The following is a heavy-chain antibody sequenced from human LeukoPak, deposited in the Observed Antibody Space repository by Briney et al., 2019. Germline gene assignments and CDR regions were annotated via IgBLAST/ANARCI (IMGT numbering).Heavy chain of an antibody. CDR3: ARGGSDRPDY. V-gene: IGHV3-48*01. D-gene: IGHD6-6*01. J-gene: IGHJ4*02. CDR1: GFTFSNYG. CDR2: ISSGSGTI. Sequence: GGSLRLSCAASGFTFSNYGMNWVRQAPGKGLEWVSYISSGSGTIHYADSVKGRFTNSRDSARSSLYLQVNSLRAEDTAVYYCARGGSDRPDYWGQGTLVTVSS.